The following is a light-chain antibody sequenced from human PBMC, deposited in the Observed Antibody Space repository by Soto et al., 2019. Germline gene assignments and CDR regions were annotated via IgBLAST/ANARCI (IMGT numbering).Light chain of an antibody. CDR2: GAS. V-gene: IGKV3-20*01. J-gene: IGKJ1*01. Sequence: EIVLTQSPATLSLSPGERATLSCRASQSVSSYLAWYQQKPGQAPRLLIYGASSRATGIPDRFSGSGSGTDFTLTISRLEPEDFAVYYCQQYGSSPTTFAQGTKV. CDR3: QQYGSSPTT. CDR1: QSVSSY.